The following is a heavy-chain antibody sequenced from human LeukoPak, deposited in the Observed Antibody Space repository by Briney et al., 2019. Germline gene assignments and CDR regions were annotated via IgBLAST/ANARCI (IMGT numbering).Heavy chain of an antibody. Sequence: GRSLRLSCAASGFTFNSSPLHWVRQTPGKGLEWLALISSDGTNKHYADSVEGRFTISRDNSKNTLDLQLDSLSPEDTATYYCVREGGSSGRAGYFDHWGRGILVTVSS. D-gene: IGHD6-25*01. J-gene: IGHJ4*02. CDR2: ISSDGTNK. V-gene: IGHV3-30-3*01. CDR3: VREGGSSGRAGYFDH. CDR1: GFTFNSSP.